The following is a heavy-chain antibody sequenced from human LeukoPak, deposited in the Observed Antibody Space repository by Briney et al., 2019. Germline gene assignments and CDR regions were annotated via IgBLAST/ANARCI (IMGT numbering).Heavy chain of an antibody. CDR1: GFAFSRYW. V-gene: IGHV3-7*01. CDR3: ARDSFETDIDY. J-gene: IGHJ4*02. D-gene: IGHD1-14*01. Sequence: GGSPRLSCAASGFAFSRYWMSWVRQAPGKGLECVANIKEDGNEKYYVDSVKGRFTISRDDAKNSLYLQMNNLRAEDTAVYYCARDSFETDIDYWGQGTLVTVSS. CDR2: IKEDGNEK.